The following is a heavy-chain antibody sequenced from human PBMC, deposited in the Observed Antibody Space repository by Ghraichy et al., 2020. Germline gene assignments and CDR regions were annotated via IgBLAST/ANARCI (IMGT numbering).Heavy chain of an antibody. CDR2: LYSGGYT. V-gene: IGHV3-53*04. J-gene: IGHJ5*02. Sequence: GRSLRLSCAASGFSVSNNYMSWVRQAPGKGLEWVSVLYSGGYTVYADSVKGRFTISRHNSENTLYLQMNSLRPEDTAVYFCATEGRSLGRLRFGPWGKGTLVTVSS. CDR1: GFSVSNNY. CDR3: ATEGRSLGRLRFGP.